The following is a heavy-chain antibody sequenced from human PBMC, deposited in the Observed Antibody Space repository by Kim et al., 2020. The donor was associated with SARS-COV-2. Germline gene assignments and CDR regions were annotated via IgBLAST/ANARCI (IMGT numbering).Heavy chain of an antibody. CDR3: ARAGGSYDFWSGYSGYYYYGMDV. CDR2: IIPIFGTA. J-gene: IGHJ6*02. Sequence: SVKVSCKASGGTFSSYAISWVRQAPGQGLEWMGGIIPIFGTANYAQKFQGRVTITADESTSTAYMELSSLRSEDTAVYYCARAGGSYDFWSGYSGYYYYGMDVWGQGTTVTVSS. CDR1: GGTFSSYA. D-gene: IGHD3-3*01. V-gene: IGHV1-69*13.